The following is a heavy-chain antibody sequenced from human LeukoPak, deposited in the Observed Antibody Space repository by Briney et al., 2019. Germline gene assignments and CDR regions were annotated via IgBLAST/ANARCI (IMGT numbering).Heavy chain of an antibody. J-gene: IGHJ6*03. D-gene: IGHD3-16*01. CDR1: GGSISSFY. CDR3: ARMEGGMWYMDV. V-gene: IGHV4-59*01. CDR2: IYYSGST. Sequence: PSETLSLTCTVSGGSISSFYWSWIRQPPGKGLEWIGYIYYSGSTNYNPSLKSRVTISVDTSKNQFSLKLSSVTAADTAVYYCARMEGGMWYMDVWGKGTTVTVSS.